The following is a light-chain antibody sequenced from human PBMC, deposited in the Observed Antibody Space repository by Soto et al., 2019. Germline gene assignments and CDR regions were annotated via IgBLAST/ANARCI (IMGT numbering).Light chain of an antibody. CDR2: EVT. CDR1: SSDVGRFNF. CDR3: SSFSSRNALV. Sequence: QSVLTQPPSASGSPGQSVTISCTGTSSDVGRFNFVSWFQQHPGKAPKALIYEVTKRPSGVPDRFSASKSGNTASLTVSGLQAEDEADYYCSSFSSRNALVFGGGTKVTVL. V-gene: IGLV2-8*01. J-gene: IGLJ2*01.